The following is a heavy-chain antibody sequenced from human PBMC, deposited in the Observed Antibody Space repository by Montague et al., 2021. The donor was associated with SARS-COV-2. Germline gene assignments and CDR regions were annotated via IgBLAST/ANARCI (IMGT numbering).Heavy chain of an antibody. Sequence: TLSLPCTVSGGSISNYYWTWIRQPAGKGLEWIGRLYTSGSTTYNPSLTSRVTMLVDTSKNQFSLNVTSVTAADTAIYYCARESGYSSGWRYYYGMDVWGQGTTVTVS. CDR3: ARESGYSSGWRYYYGMDV. CDR2: LYTSGST. D-gene: IGHD6-19*01. CDR1: GGSISNYY. V-gene: IGHV4-4*07. J-gene: IGHJ6*02.